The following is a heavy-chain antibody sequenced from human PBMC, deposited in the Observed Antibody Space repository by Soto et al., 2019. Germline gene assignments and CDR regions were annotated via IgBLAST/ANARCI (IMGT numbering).Heavy chain of an antibody. CDR1: GFTFSSYS. D-gene: IGHD5-18*01. Sequence: GSLRLSCAASGFTFSSYSMNWVRQAPWKGLEWVSSISSSSSYIYYADSVKGRFTISRDNAKNSLYLQMNSLRAEDTAVYYCARDHSGYSYAYSGDYWGQGTLVTVSS. J-gene: IGHJ4*02. CDR3: ARDHSGYSYAYSGDY. V-gene: IGHV3-21*01. CDR2: ISSSSSYI.